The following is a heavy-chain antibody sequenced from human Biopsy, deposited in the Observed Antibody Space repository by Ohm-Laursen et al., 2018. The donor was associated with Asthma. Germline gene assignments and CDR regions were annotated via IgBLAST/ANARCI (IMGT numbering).Heavy chain of an antibody. Sequence: ASVKVSCKTSGYTFNSAGITWVRQAPGQGLEWMGWISVYNGNTKVAQKLQDRVTMITDASTSTAYMEMRSLRSDDTAVYFCARAVDYSHYYGIDVWGQGTTVTVS. V-gene: IGHV1-18*01. CDR3: ARAVDYSHYYGIDV. CDR2: ISVYNGNT. J-gene: IGHJ6*02. CDR1: GYTFNSAG. D-gene: IGHD3-10*01.